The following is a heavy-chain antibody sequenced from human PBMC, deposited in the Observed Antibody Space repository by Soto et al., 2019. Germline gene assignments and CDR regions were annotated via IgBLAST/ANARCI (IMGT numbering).Heavy chain of an antibody. J-gene: IGHJ4*02. V-gene: IGHV1-18*01. CDR3: ARGAGKGLHDY. Sequence: QVQLVQSGAEVKKPGASVKVSCKASGYTFTSYGISWVRQAPGQGLEWMGWISAYNGNTNYAQKLQGRVTMTTDTPTSQANMGLRSRRSDDTAVYYWARGAGKGLHDYWGKGTLVTVSS. CDR2: ISAYNGNT. CDR1: GYTFTSYG. D-gene: IGHD6-13*01.